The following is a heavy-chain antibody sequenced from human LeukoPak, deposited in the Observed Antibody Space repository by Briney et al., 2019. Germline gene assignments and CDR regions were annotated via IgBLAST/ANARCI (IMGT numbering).Heavy chain of an antibody. CDR2: IRQDGSEK. J-gene: IGHJ4*02. V-gene: IGHV3-7*01. D-gene: IGHD1-20*01. Sequence: GGSLRLSCAASGFIFSSYWMSWVRQAPGKGLEWVANIRQDGSEKYYVDSVKGRFTISRDNAKNSFYLQMNSLRAEDTAVYYCARAPYNWNSDYWGQGTLVTVSS. CDR3: ARAPYNWNSDY. CDR1: GFIFSSYW.